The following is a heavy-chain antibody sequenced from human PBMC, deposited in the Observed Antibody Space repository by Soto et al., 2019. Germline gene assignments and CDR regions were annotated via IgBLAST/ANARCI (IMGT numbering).Heavy chain of an antibody. CDR1: GFTFSLFA. V-gene: IGHV3-23*01. J-gene: IGHJ4*02. CDR2: VSHSGGAT. D-gene: IGHD6-13*01. Sequence: SLRLSCAGSGFTFSLFAMTWVRQAPGKGLEWVSAVSHSGGATYYADSVKGRFTISRDNSMSTLYLQMSSLRADDTARYYCAKVARIAAAGPLDYWGQGALVTVSS. CDR3: AKVARIAAAGPLDY.